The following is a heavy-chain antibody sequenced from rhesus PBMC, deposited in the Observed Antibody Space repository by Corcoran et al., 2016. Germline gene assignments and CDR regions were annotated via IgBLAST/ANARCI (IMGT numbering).Heavy chain of an antibody. V-gene: IGHV4-127*01. CDR3: ARRASSSHFDY. Sequence: QVQLQESGPGLVKPSETLSLTCAVSGYSISSGYGWSWIRQPPGKGLEWIGFIGVNSGITNNNPSLKSRVTISKDPSQTQFSLKLGSVTAADTAVYYCARRASSSHFDYWGQGVLVTVSS. CDR1: GYSISSGYG. CDR2: IGVNSGIT. J-gene: IGHJ4*01. D-gene: IGHD4-29*01.